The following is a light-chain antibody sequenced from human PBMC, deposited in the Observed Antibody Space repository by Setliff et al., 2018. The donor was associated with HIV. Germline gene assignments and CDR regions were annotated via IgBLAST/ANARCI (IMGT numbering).Light chain of an antibody. CDR3: SSYTSSGTRV. Sequence: QSALTQPASVSGSPGKSITISCTGTSSYIGAYNYVSWYQQHPGKAPELMIYDVSSRPSGVSNRFAGSKSGNTASLTISGLQAEDEADYYCSSYTSSGTRVLGTGTKVTVL. CDR2: DVS. CDR1: SSYIGAYNY. J-gene: IGLJ1*01. V-gene: IGLV2-14*01.